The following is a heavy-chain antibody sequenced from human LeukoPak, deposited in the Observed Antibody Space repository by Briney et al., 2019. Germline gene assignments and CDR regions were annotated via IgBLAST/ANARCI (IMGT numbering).Heavy chain of an antibody. J-gene: IGHJ4*02. Sequence: GGSESLLCSVSGFSFCSFLLHPGRQAPGKGLEDVSAISSNGGSTYNANAVKGRFTISRDNSKNTLYLQMGSLRVEAMAVYYRQGLVAGSLEYWGPGTLVTVSS. CDR1: GFSFCSFL. CDR2: ISSNGGST. V-gene: IGHV3-64*01. D-gene: IGHD6-19*01. CDR3: QGLVAGSLEY.